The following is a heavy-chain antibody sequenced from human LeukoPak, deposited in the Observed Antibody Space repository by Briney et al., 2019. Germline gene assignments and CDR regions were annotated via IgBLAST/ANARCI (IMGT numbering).Heavy chain of an antibody. CDR1: GFTLSDYW. D-gene: IGHD3-16*01. Sequence: GGSLGLSCAASGFTLSDYWMHWVRQAPGKGIVWVSLINNDGSHIAYADSVKGRFTISRDNAKNTLYLQMNSLRAEDTAVYYCARDGQGDLPHDYWGQGTLVTASS. J-gene: IGHJ4*02. CDR3: ARDGQGDLPHDY. V-gene: IGHV3-74*01. CDR2: INNDGSHI.